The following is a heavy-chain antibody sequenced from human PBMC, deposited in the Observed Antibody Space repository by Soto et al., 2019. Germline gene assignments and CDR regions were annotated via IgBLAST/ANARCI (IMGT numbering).Heavy chain of an antibody. D-gene: IGHD6-19*01. CDR3: ARLLEQWLGNNWFDP. V-gene: IGHV4-39*01. J-gene: IGHJ5*02. CDR2: IYYSGST. Sequence: PSETLSLTCTVSGGSISSSSYYWGWIRQPPGKGLEWIGSIYYSGSTYYNPSLKSRVTISVDTSKNQFSLKLSSVTAADTAVYYCARLLEQWLGNNWFDPWGQGTLVTVSS. CDR1: GGSISSSSYY.